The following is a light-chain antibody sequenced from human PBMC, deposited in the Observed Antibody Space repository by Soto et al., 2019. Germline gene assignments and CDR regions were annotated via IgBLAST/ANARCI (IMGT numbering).Light chain of an antibody. V-gene: IGLV2-11*01. CDR3: CSFAGTNTFV. J-gene: IGLJ3*02. Sequence: QSVLTQPRSVSGSPGQSVTISCTGTSSDVGGYNYVSWFQQHPGKAPKLMIYDVSERPSGVPDRFSGSKSANTASLTISGLQGEDEADYYCCSFAGTNTFVFGGGTKRTVL. CDR1: SSDVGGYNY. CDR2: DVS.